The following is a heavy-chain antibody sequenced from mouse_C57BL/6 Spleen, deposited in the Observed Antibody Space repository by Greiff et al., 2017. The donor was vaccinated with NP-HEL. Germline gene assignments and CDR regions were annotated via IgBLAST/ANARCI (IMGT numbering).Heavy chain of an antibody. CDR2: ISYDGSN. V-gene: IGHV3-6*01. D-gene: IGHD1-1*01. J-gene: IGHJ4*01. CDR1: GYSITSGYY. Sequence: VQLKESGPGLVKPSQSLSLTCSVTGYSITSGYYWNWIRQFPGNKLEWMGYISYDGSNNYNPSLKNRISITRDTSKNQFFLKLNSVTTEDTATYYCATASRGDAMDYWGQGTSVTVSS. CDR3: ATASRGDAMDY.